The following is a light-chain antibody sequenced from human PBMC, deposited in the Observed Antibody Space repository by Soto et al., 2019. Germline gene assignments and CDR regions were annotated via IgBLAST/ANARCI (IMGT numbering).Light chain of an antibody. CDR2: EVS. CDR3: CSYAGSKNYV. CDR1: SSDVGGYKY. J-gene: IGLJ1*01. Sequence: QSVLTQPPSASGSFGQSVTISCTGTSSDVGGYKYVSWYQQHPGKAPKLMIYEVSKRPSGVPDRFSGSKSGNTASLTVSGLQAEDEADYYCCSYAGSKNYVFGSGTKDTDL. V-gene: IGLV2-8*01.